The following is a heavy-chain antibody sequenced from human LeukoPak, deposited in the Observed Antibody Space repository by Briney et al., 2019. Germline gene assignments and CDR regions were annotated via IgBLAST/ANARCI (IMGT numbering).Heavy chain of an antibody. D-gene: IGHD2-15*01. CDR2: VNADGGNT. J-gene: IGHJ4*02. CDR3: ARSLGYCSGGRKAKGCDY. Sequence: GGSLRLSCAASGFTFDNYRMSWVRQAPGKGLEWVSTVNADGGNTYYADSVKGRFTISRDNSKSTLILQMNSLRVEDTALYYCARSLGYCSGGRKAKGCDYWGQGTLVTVSS. CDR1: GFTFDNYR. V-gene: IGHV3-23*01.